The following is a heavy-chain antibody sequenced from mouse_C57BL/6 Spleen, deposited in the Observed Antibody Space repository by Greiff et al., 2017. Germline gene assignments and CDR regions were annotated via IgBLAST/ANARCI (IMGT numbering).Heavy chain of an antibody. J-gene: IGHJ3*01. D-gene: IGHD1-1*01. CDR2: IYPGDGDA. V-gene: IGHV1-80*01. CDR3: ARDYCSSYEAY. Sequence: QVQLQQPGAELVKPGASVKISCKASGYAFSSYWMNWVKQRPGKGLEWIGQIYPGDGDANYTGKFKGKATLTADKASSTAYMQLSSLTSECAAVYLCARDYCSSYEAYWGQGTLVTVSA. CDR1: GYAFSSYW.